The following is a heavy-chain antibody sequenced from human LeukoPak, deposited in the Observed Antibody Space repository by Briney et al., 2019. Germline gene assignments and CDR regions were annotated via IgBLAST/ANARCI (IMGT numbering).Heavy chain of an antibody. CDR3: ARDRRILTGYDAFDI. CDR1: GFTFSDYC. CDR2: ISSSGSTI. V-gene: IGHV3-11*04. Sequence: GGSLRLSCAASGFTFSDYCMSWIRQAPGKGLEWVSYISSSGSTIYYADSVKGRFTISRDNAENSLYLQMNSLRAEDTAVYYCARDRRILTGYDAFDIWGQGTMVTVSS. D-gene: IGHD3-9*01. J-gene: IGHJ3*02.